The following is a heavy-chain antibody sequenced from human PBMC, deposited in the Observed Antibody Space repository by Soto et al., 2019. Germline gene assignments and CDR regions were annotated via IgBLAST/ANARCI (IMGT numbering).Heavy chain of an antibody. J-gene: IGHJ5*02. CDR2: IKQDGSEQ. Sequence: GGSLRLSCAASGFTFSSYWMSWVRQAPGKGLEWVANIKQDGSEQYYVDSVKGRFTISRDNAKNSLYLQMNSLRVDDTAVYYCARLTGKFDFDPWGQGTLVTVSS. CDR1: GFTFSSYW. D-gene: IGHD3-10*01. CDR3: ARLTGKFDFDP. V-gene: IGHV3-7*01.